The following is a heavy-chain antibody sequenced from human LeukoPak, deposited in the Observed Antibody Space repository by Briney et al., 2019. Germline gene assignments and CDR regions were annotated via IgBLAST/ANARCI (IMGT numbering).Heavy chain of an antibody. CDR3: ARQGYSSGWYGVQFDY. CDR2: IYYSGST. Sequence: PSETLSLTCTVSGGSISSYYWSWIRQPPGKGLEWIGYIYYSGSTNYNPSLKSRVTISVDTSKNQFSLTLSSVTAADTAVYYCARQGYSSGWYGVQFDYWGQGTLVTVSS. D-gene: IGHD6-19*01. J-gene: IGHJ4*02. V-gene: IGHV4-59*01. CDR1: GGSISSYY.